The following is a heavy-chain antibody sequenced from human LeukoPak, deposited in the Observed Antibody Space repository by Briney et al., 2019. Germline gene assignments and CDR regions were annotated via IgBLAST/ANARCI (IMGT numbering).Heavy chain of an antibody. D-gene: IGHD6-19*01. V-gene: IGHV5-51*01. CDR1: GYTFTNYW. CDR3: ARRRYSSGPADY. Sequence: SGGSLRLSCTATGYTFTNYWIAWVRQMPGRGLEWLGMMYPGDSDVRYSSSFAGQITISVDRATNTTHLQWSNLKASDTGIYFCARRRYSSGPADYWGQGTQVIAS. J-gene: IGHJ4*02. CDR2: MYPGDSDV.